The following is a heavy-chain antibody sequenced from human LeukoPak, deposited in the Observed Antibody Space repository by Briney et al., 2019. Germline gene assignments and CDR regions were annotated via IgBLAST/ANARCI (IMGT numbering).Heavy chain of an antibody. CDR2: INHDGSET. Sequence: GGSLRLSCAASGFTFSGYWMTWVRQAPGKGLEWVANINHDGSETHYVDSVKGRFTISRDNSKNTLYLQMDSLRADDTAVYYCAGGRTYSSSTLEDYWGQGTLVTVSS. CDR1: GFTFSGYW. CDR3: AGGRTYSSSTLEDY. J-gene: IGHJ4*02. V-gene: IGHV3-7*03. D-gene: IGHD6-13*01.